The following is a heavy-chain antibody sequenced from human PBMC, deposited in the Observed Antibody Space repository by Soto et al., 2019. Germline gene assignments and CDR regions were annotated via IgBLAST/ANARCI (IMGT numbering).Heavy chain of an antibody. CDR2: IIPIFGTA. J-gene: IGHJ3*02. Sequence: GSSVKVSCKASGAAFSSSAITCVRQAPGQGLEWMGGIIPIFGTANYAQKFQGRVTITADESTSTAYMALGSLRSEDTAVYYCASPLLAGQVPDAFDIWGQGTMVTVSS. CDR3: ASPLLAGQVPDAFDI. CDR1: GAAFSSSA. V-gene: IGHV1-69*13.